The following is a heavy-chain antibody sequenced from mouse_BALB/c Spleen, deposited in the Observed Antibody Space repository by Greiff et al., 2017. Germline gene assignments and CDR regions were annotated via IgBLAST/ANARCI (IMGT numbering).Heavy chain of an antibody. CDR1: GYTFTDYE. D-gene: IGHD2-2*01. J-gene: IGHJ3*01. V-gene: IGHV1-15*01. Sequence: VKLMESGAELVRPGASVTLSCKASGYTFTDYEMHWVKQTPVHGLEWIGAIDPETGGTAYNQKFKGKATLTADKSSSTAYMELRSLTSEDSAVYYCTRGDGYDVGYWGQGTLVTVSA. CDR2: IDPETGGT. CDR3: TRGDGYDVGY.